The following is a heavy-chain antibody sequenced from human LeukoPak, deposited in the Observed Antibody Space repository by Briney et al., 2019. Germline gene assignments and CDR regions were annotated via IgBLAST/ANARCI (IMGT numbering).Heavy chain of an antibody. CDR1: GGSFSGYY. J-gene: IGHJ5*02. Sequence: SETLSLTCAVYGGSFSGYYWSWIRQPPGKGLEWIGEINHSGSTNYNPSLKSRVTISVDTSKNQFSPKLSSVTAADTAVYYCSREGYSCPNWFDTWGQGTLVTVSS. CDR3: SREGYSCPNWFDT. V-gene: IGHV4-34*01. CDR2: INHSGST. D-gene: IGHD4-11*01.